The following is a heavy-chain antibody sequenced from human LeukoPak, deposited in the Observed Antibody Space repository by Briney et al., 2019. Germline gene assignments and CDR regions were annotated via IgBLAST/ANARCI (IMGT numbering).Heavy chain of an antibody. Sequence: GGSLRLSCAVSGFAFGSEAMSWVRQAPGKGLEWVGRIESNTNGGTTDYAAPVKGRFTISRDDSKDRLYLQMNSLKTADTAVYYCTSGWALLDYWGQGTLVAVSS. CDR3: TSGWALLDY. J-gene: IGHJ4*02. CDR2: IESNTNGGTT. V-gene: IGHV3-15*04. D-gene: IGHD1-26*01. CDR1: GFAFGSEA.